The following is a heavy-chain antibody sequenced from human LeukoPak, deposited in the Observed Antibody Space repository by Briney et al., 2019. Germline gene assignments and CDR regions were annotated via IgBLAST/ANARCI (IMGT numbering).Heavy chain of an antibody. J-gene: IGHJ4*02. CDR2: INPNSGAT. Sequence: ASVKVSCKASGYTFTDYYLHWVRQAPGQGLEWMGWINPNSGATNYAQKFQGRVTMTRDTSISTAYMELSRLRSDDTAVYYCARGKTTGSTSYWGQGTLVTVSS. CDR1: GYTFTDYY. D-gene: IGHD2-2*01. CDR3: ARGKTTGSTSY. V-gene: IGHV1-2*02.